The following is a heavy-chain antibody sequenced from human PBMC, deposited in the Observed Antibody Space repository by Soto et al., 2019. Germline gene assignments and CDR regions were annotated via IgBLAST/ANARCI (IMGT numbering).Heavy chain of an antibody. Sequence: GGSLRLSCAASGFTVSSNYMSWVRQAPGKGLEWVSVIYSGGSTYYADSVKGRFTISRDNSKNTLYLQMNSLRAEDTAVYYCARFLQPGILTFWGQGTLVTVSS. J-gene: IGHJ4*02. V-gene: IGHV3-53*01. CDR3: ARFLQPGILTF. CDR2: IYSGGST. D-gene: IGHD6-13*01. CDR1: GFTVSSNY.